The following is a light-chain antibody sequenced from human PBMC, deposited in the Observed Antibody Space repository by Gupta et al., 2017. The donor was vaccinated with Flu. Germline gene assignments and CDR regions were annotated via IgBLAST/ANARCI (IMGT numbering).Light chain of an antibody. Sequence: DIQMTQSPSSLSASVGDRVTITCQASHHISNYLNWYQQKPGKPPKLLIYDVSNLEPGVPSRFSGSGSGTNFIFTITGLQPDDIATYYCQQYETLISCGQGTRLEI. CDR2: DVS. CDR3: QQYETLIS. V-gene: IGKV1-33*01. CDR1: HHISNY. J-gene: IGKJ5*01.